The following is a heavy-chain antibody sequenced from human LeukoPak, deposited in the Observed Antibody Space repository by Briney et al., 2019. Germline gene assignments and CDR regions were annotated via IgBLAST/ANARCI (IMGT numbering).Heavy chain of an antibody. CDR3: ASLPPYSGYDTAPDYFDY. Sequence: GSSVKVSCKASEGTFSSYAISWVRQAPGQGLEWMGGIIPIFGTANYAQKFQGRVTITADESTSTAYMELSSLRSEDTAVYYCASLPPYSGYDTAPDYFDYWGQGTLVTVSS. V-gene: IGHV1-69*01. CDR1: EGTFSSYA. CDR2: IIPIFGTA. J-gene: IGHJ4*02. D-gene: IGHD5-12*01.